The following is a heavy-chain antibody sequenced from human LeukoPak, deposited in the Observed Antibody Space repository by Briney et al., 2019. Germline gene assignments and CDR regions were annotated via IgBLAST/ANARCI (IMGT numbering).Heavy chain of an antibody. CDR1: GGTFSSYA. D-gene: IGHD6-13*01. CDR2: IIPILGIA. V-gene: IGHV1-69*04. J-gene: IGHJ4*02. Sequence: GASVKVSCKASGGTFSSYAISWVRQAPGQGLEWMGRIIPILGIANYAQKFQGRVTITADKSTSTVYMELSSLRSEDTAVYYCAREGSSSWHYFDYWGQGTLVTVSS. CDR3: AREGSSSWHYFDY.